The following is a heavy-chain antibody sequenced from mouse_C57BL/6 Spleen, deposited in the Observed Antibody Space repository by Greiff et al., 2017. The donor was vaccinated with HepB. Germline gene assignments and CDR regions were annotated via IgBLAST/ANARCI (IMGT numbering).Heavy chain of an antibody. Sequence: VQLQQPGTELVKPGASVKLSCKASGYTFTSYWMHWVKQRPGQGLEWIGNINPSNGGTNYNEKFKSKATLTVDKSSSTAYMQLSSLTSEDSAVYYCARRKGLTAQASYYFDYWGQGTTLTVSS. J-gene: IGHJ2*01. V-gene: IGHV1-53*01. CDR3: ARRKGLTAQASYYFDY. CDR1: GYTFTSYW. CDR2: INPSNGGT. D-gene: IGHD3-2*02.